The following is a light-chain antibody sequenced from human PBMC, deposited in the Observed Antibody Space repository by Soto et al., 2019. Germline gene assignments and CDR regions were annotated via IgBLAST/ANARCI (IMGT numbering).Light chain of an antibody. CDR2: RGS. J-gene: IGKJ1*01. Sequence: EVVLTQSPGTLSLSPGERATLSCRASQNIRGNELAWYQQKPGQAPRLLIYRGSSRATGIPDRFSGRGSGTDFTLTITRLQPEDFAVYDCQDYGTSAPWTFGNGTKMEIK. V-gene: IGKV3-20*01. CDR3: QDYGTSAPWT. CDR1: QNIRGNE.